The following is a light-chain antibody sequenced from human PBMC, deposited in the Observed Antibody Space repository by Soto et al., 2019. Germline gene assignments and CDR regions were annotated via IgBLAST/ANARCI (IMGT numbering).Light chain of an antibody. CDR1: SSDVGGYNY. V-gene: IGLV2-14*01. CDR2: DVS. CDR3: SSYTSSSTLGVV. Sequence: QSALTQPASVSGSPGQSITISCTGTSSDVGGYNYVSWYQQHPGKDPKLMIYDVSNRPSGVSNRFSGSKSGHTASLTISGLQAEYEADYYCSSYTSSSTLGVVFGGGTKVTVL. J-gene: IGLJ2*01.